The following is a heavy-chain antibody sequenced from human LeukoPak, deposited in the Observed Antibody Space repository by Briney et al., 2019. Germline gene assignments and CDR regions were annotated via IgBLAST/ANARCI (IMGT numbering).Heavy chain of an antibody. V-gene: IGHV3-48*03. Sequence: GGSLRLSCAASGFTFSSYEMNWVRQAPGKGLEWVSYISSSGSTIYYADSVKGRFTISRDNAKNSLYLQMNSLRSEDTAVYYCARPQVVRGVFAYFDYWGQGTLVTVSS. D-gene: IGHD3-10*01. CDR3: ARPQVVRGVFAYFDY. CDR1: GFTFSSYE. J-gene: IGHJ4*02. CDR2: ISSSGSTI.